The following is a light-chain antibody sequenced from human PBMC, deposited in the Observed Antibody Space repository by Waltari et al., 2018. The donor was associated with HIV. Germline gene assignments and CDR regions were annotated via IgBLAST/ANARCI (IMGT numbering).Light chain of an antibody. CDR1: TPDVGSNY. CDR3: AVWDDTLSGHLV. CDR2: RNN. V-gene: IGLV1-47*01. J-gene: IGLJ2*01. Sequence: QSLLPQPPSASGTPGQRVTISCSGSTPDVGSNYVHWYQQLPGTAPKLLIFRNNQRPSGAPDCVSGSRSGTAASVAISGLRSEYEADYYCAVWDDTLSGHLVFGGGTKLTVL.